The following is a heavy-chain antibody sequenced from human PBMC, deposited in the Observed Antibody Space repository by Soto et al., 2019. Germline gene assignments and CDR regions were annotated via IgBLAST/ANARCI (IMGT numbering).Heavy chain of an antibody. CDR3: AKRSMSSTFDY. D-gene: IGHD6-6*01. CDR1: GFTFSSYA. J-gene: IGHJ4*02. Sequence: EVQLLESGGGLVQPGESLRLSCAASGFTFSSYAMSWVRQAPGKGLEWVSVISSSDDSTYYADSVKGRFTISRDNSKNTLYPQMNILRAEDTAVYYCAKRSMSSTFDYWGQGTLVTVSS. CDR2: ISSSDDST. V-gene: IGHV3-23*01.